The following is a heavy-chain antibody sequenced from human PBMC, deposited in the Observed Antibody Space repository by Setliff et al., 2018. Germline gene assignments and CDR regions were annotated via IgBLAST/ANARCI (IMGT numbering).Heavy chain of an antibody. V-gene: IGHV3-30*19. Sequence: PGGSLRLSCAASGFTFSSYGMHWVRQAPGKGLEWVAVISYDGSNKYYADSVKGRFTISRDNSKNTLYLQMNSLRPDDTAVYYCAKDIYGSGSYAVGGYFDYWGQGTQVTVSS. J-gene: IGHJ4*02. CDR1: GFTFSSYG. CDR3: AKDIYGSGSYAVGGYFDY. D-gene: IGHD3-10*01. CDR2: ISYDGSNK.